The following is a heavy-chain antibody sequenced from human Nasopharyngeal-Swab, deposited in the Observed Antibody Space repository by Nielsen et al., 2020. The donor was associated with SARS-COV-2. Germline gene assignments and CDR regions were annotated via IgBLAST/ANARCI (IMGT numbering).Heavy chain of an antibody. CDR1: GFTFSSYS. CDR2: ISSSSSYI. Sequence: GESLKISCAASGFTFSSYSMNWVRQAPGKGLEWVSSISSSSSYIYYADSVKGRFTISRDNAKNSLYPQMNSLRAEDTAVYYCARDRRSSWYSGSAFDIWGQGTMVTVSS. CDR3: ARDRRSSWYSGSAFDI. D-gene: IGHD6-13*01. J-gene: IGHJ3*02. V-gene: IGHV3-21*01.